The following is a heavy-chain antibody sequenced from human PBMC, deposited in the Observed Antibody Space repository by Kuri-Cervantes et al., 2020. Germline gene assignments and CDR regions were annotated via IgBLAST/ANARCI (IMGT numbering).Heavy chain of an antibody. J-gene: IGHJ4*02. Sequence: GGSLRLSCAVSGFTFSTHSTNWVRQAPGKGLEWVSYISSGSSTIFYADSVKGRFTISRDNAKDSLYLQMSSLRAEDTAVYYCARGGGYYTFDYWGQGTLVTVSS. V-gene: IGHV3-48*01. D-gene: IGHD3-3*01. CDR3: ARGGGYYTFDY. CDR2: ISSGSSTI. CDR1: GFTFSTHS.